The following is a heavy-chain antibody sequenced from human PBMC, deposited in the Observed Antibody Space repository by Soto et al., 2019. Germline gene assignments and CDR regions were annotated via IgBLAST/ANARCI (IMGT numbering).Heavy chain of an antibody. CDR2: INPSDGTR. CDR3: ARDRLRGYDSSGFYS. J-gene: IGHJ4*02. CDR1: GGTFSSYA. D-gene: IGHD3-22*01. Sequence: ASVKVSCKASGGTFSSYAIRWVRQAPGQGLEWMGWINPSDGTRNFAQKFEDRVTMTTATSTNTVFLELRSLRSDDTAIYYCARDRLRGYDSSGFYSWGQGTMVTVSS. V-gene: IGHV1-18*01.